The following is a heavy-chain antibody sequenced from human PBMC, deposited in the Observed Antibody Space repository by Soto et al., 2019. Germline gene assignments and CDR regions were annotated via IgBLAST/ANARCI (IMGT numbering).Heavy chain of an antibody. CDR2: ISANNGNT. V-gene: IGHV1-18*01. J-gene: IGHJ4*02. Sequence: QVPLVQSGAEVKKPGASVKVSCKASGYTFTSYGINWVRQAPGQGLEWMGWISANNGNTHYAQKRQGRVTMTTDASTSTAYMELRSRRYDETAVYSCARVQSGYDSAYWGQGTLVTVSS. CDR1: GYTFTSYG. CDR3: ARVQSGYDSAY. D-gene: IGHD5-12*01.